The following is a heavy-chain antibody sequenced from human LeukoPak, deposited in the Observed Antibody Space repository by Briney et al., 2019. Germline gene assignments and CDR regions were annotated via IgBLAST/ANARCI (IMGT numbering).Heavy chain of an antibody. Sequence: GRSLRLSCAASGFTFSSYGMHWVRQAPGKGLEWVAVIWYDGSNKYYADSVKGRFTISRDNSKNTLYLQMNSLGAEDTAVYYCARDSTMVRGVIGPFDYWGQGTLVTVSS. CDR3: ARDSTMVRGVIGPFDY. D-gene: IGHD3-10*01. CDR2: IWYDGSNK. CDR1: GFTFSSYG. V-gene: IGHV3-33*01. J-gene: IGHJ4*02.